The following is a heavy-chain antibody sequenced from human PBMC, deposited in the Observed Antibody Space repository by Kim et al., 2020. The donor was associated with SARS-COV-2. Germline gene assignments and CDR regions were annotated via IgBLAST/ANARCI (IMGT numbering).Heavy chain of an antibody. Sequence: SETLSLTCAVYGGSFSGYYWSWIRQPPGKGLEWIGEINHSGSTNYNPSLKSRVTISVDTSKNQFSLKLSSVTAADTAVYYCARGGPYSNYVYWFDPWGQGTLVTVSS. CDR3: ARGGPYSNYVYWFDP. CDR1: GGSFSGYY. J-gene: IGHJ5*02. CDR2: INHSGST. V-gene: IGHV4-34*01. D-gene: IGHD4-4*01.